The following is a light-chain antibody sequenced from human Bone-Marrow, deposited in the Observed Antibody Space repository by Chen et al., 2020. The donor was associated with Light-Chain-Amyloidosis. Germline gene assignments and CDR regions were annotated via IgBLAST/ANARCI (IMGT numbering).Light chain of an antibody. CDR2: DDS. Sequence: SYVLTQPSSVSVAPGQTATIAWGGNNIGSTSVNWYQQTPGQAPLLVVYDDSDRPSGIPERWSGSTWGNTATLTISRVEAGDEADYYCQVWDRSSDRPVFGGGTKLTVL. CDR1: NIGSTS. CDR3: QVWDRSSDRPV. J-gene: IGLJ3*02. V-gene: IGLV3-21*02.